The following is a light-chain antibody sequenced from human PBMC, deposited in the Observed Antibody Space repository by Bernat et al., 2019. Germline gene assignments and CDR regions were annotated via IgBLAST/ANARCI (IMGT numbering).Light chain of an antibody. V-gene: IGLV6-57*01. CDR2: EDN. Sequence: NFMLTQPHSVSESPGKTVTISCTRSSGSIASSYVQWYQQRPGSSPTTVIYEDNQRPSGVPDRFSGSIDSSSNSASLTISGLKTEDEADYYWQSYDSSNRGVFGGGTKLTVL. J-gene: IGLJ3*02. CDR3: QSYDSSNRGV. CDR1: SGSIASSY.